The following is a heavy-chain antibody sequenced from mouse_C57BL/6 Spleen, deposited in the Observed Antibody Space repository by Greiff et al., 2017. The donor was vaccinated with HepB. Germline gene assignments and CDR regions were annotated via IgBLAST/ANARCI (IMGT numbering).Heavy chain of an antibody. V-gene: IGHV5-4*01. CDR2: ISDGGSYT. D-gene: IGHD1-1*01. Sequence: EVQGVESGGGLVKPGGSLKLSCAASGFTFSSYAMSWVRQTPEKRLEWVATISDGGSYTYYPDNVKGRFTIARDNAKNKLYLQMSHLKSEDTAMYYCARVAGSSPDWYFDVWGTGTTVTVSS. CDR1: GFTFSSYA. J-gene: IGHJ1*03. CDR3: ARVAGSSPDWYFDV.